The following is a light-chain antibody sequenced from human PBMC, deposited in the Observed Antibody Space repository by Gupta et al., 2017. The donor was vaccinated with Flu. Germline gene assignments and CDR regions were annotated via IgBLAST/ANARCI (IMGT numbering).Light chain of an antibody. CDR2: EKS. CDR1: QSSNTW. Sequence: GYRVTSTCRVSQSSNTWLAWYQQKPGEAPKLLIYEKSTLESGVPSRFSGSGSGTEFTLAISSLQADDSATYYCQQYNAYPRTFGQGTKVEI. V-gene: IGKV1-5*03. J-gene: IGKJ1*01. CDR3: QQYNAYPRT.